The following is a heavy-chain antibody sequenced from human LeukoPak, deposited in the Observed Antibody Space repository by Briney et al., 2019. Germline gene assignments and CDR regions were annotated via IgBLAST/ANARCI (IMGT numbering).Heavy chain of an antibody. D-gene: IGHD5-12*01. Sequence: PGGSLRLSCAASGFIFSNYAMHWVRQAPGKGLGYVSAISSSGDNTYYANSVKGRFTISGDNSKNTLFLQMGSLRAEDMAVYYCAREERGLAIDYWGQGTLVTVSS. V-gene: IGHV3-64*01. CDR3: AREERGLAIDY. CDR2: ISSSGDNT. CDR1: GFIFSNYA. J-gene: IGHJ4*02.